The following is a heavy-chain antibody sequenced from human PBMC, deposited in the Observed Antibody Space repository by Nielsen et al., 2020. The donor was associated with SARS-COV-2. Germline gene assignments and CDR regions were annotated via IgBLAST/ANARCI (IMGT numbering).Heavy chain of an antibody. V-gene: IGHV4-31*03. D-gene: IGHD3-22*01. CDR1: GGSISSGGYY. CDR3: ARAPITMIVVVNAFDI. J-gene: IGHJ3*02. CDR2: IYYSGST. Sequence: LRLTRTVSGGSISSGGYYWSWIRQHPGKGLEWIGYIYYSGSTYYNPSLKSRVTISVDTSKNQFSLKLSSVTAADTAVYYCARAPITMIVVVNAFDIWGQGTMVTVSS.